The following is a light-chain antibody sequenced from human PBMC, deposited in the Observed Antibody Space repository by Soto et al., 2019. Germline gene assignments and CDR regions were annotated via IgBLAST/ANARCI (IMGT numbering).Light chain of an antibody. J-gene: IGLJ2*01. V-gene: IGLV1-44*01. CDR2: SSS. Sequence: QSVVTQPPSASGTPGQRVTISCSGSGSNIGSNPVNWYQHLPGTAPKLLIYSSSHRPSGVPDRFSGSKSGTSASLAISGLQSGDEADYYCAAWDVSLNVVVFGGGTKLTVL. CDR3: AAWDVSLNVVV. CDR1: GSNIGSNP.